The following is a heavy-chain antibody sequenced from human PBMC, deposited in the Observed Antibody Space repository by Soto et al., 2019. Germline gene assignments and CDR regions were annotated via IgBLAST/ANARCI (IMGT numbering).Heavy chain of an antibody. J-gene: IGHJ3*02. V-gene: IGHV3-30-3*01. CDR3: ASFDYYDSSGPPYAFDI. Sequence: PGGSLRLSCAASGFTFSSYAMHWVRQAPGKGLEWVAVISYDGSNKYYADSVKGRFTISRDNSKNTLYLQMNSLRAEDTAVYYCASFDYYDSSGPPYAFDIWGQGTMVTVSS. CDR2: ISYDGSNK. CDR1: GFTFSSYA. D-gene: IGHD3-22*01.